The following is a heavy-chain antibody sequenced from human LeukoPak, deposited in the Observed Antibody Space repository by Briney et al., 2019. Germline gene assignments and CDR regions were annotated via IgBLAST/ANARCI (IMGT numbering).Heavy chain of an antibody. J-gene: IGHJ4*02. V-gene: IGHV3-23*01. CDR3: ARCSGGSCYHPDDY. CDR1: GFTFSSYA. CDR2: ISGSGDNT. Sequence: GGSPRLSCAASGFTFSSYAMTWVRQAPGKGLEWVSAISGSGDNTYYADSVKGRFTISRDNSKNTLYLQMNSLRAEDTAVYYCARCSGGSCYHPDDYWGQGTLVTVSS. D-gene: IGHD2-15*01.